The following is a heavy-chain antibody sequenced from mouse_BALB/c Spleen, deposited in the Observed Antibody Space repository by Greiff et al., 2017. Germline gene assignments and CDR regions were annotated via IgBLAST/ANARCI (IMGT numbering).Heavy chain of an antibody. Sequence: VQLQQSGAELVRPGTSVKVSCKASGYAFTNYLIEWVKQRPGQGLEWIGVINPGSGGTNYNEKFKGKATLTEDKSSSTAYMQLSSLTSDDSAVYFCARDYYGNYFDYWGQGTTLTVSS. CDR1: GYAFTNYL. D-gene: IGHD2-1*01. V-gene: IGHV1-54*01. J-gene: IGHJ2*01. CDR3: ARDYYGNYFDY. CDR2: INPGSGGT.